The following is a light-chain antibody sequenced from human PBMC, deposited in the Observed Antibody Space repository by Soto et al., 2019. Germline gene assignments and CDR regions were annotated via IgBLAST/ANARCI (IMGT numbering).Light chain of an antibody. V-gene: IGKV3-15*01. CDR2: GAS. Sequence: EIVMTQSQATLSVYPGERATLSCRASQSVSSNLAWYQQKPGQAPRLLIYGASTRATGIPARFSGSGSGTDFTLTISSLQSEDFAVYYCQQYNNWPPYTFGQGTKLEIK. CDR1: QSVSSN. CDR3: QQYNNWPPYT. J-gene: IGKJ2*01.